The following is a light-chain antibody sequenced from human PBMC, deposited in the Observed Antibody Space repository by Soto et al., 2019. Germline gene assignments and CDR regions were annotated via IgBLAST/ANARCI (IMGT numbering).Light chain of an antibody. J-gene: IGKJ1*01. Sequence: DFQMTQSPYALSSSIVYIVTITFLASQSISIWLAWYQQKPGKAPKLLIYAASSLESGVPSRFSGSGSGTEFTLTISSLQPDDFATYCCQHVNSYPWTLCQGTRVDI. CDR2: AAS. CDR3: QHVNSYPWT. V-gene: IGKV1-5*03. CDR1: QSISIW.